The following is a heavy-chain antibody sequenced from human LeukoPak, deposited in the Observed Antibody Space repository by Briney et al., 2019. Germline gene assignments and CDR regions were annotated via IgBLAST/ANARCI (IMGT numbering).Heavy chain of an antibody. CDR3: ARDTWLDYYDSSGYIHY. CDR2: ISSSSSYI. J-gene: IGHJ4*02. CDR1: GSTFSSYS. D-gene: IGHD3-22*01. Sequence: GGSLRLSCAASGSTFSSYSMNWVRQAPGKGLEWVSSISSSSSYIYYADSVKGRFTISRDNAKNSLYLQMNSLRAEDTAVYYCARDTWLDYYDSSGYIHYWGQGTLVTVSS. V-gene: IGHV3-21*01.